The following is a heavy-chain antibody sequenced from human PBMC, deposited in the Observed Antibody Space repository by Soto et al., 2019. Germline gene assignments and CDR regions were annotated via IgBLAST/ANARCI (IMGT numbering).Heavy chain of an antibody. D-gene: IGHD6-13*01. J-gene: IGHJ4*02. CDR2: ISGSGGST. CDR1: GFTFSSYA. Sequence: EVQLLESGGGLVQPGGSLRLSCAASGFTFSSYAMSWVRQAPGKGLEWVSAISGSGGSTYYADSVKGRFTIARDNSKNTLYLQMNSLRAEATAVYYCAKDRRLAAAGTGYFDYWGQGTLVTVSS. CDR3: AKDRRLAAAGTGYFDY. V-gene: IGHV3-23*01.